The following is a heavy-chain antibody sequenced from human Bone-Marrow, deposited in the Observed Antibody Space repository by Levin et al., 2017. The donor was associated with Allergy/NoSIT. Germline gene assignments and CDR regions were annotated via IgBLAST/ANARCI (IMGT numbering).Heavy chain of an antibody. CDR2: VYYSGST. CDR1: GASIGGSDYY. D-gene: IGHD3-3*01. J-gene: IGHJ6*02. V-gene: IGHV4-39*01. CDR3: ARLLPGNSWSGPRGMDV. Sequence: SETLSLTCTVSGASIGGSDYYWVWIRQPPGKGLEWIGSVYYSGSTYYNPSLKSRLTVSVDTSKKQFSLQLSSVTAADTAVYYCARLLPGNSWSGPRGMDVWGQGTTVTVSS.